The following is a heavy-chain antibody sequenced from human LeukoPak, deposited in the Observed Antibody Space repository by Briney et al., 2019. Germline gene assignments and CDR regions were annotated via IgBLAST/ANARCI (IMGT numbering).Heavy chain of an antibody. J-gene: IGHJ1*01. CDR1: GFTFSSYW. D-gene: IGHD3-22*01. CDR3: AREDYDSSGYFRAEYFQH. CDR2: INSDGSST. V-gene: IGHV3-74*01. Sequence: GGSLRLSCAASGFTFSSYWMHWVRQAPGKGLVWVSRINSDGSSTSYADSVKGRFTISRDNSKNTLYLQMNSLRAEDTAVYYCAREDYDSSGYFRAEYFQHWGQGTLVTVSS.